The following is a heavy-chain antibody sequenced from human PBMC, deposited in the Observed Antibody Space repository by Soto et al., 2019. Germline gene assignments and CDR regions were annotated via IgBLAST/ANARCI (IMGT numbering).Heavy chain of an antibody. Sequence: PSQTLSLTCAISGDSVSSNSAAWNWIRQSPSRGLEWLGRTYYRSKWYNDYAVSVKSRITINPDTSKNQFSLQMNSVTPEDTAVYYCASRVPSAPGSSTQRNDAFDIWGQGTMVTVSS. V-gene: IGHV6-1*01. J-gene: IGHJ3*02. D-gene: IGHD6-13*01. CDR3: ASRVPSAPGSSTQRNDAFDI. CDR1: GDSVSSNSAA. CDR2: TYYRSKWYN.